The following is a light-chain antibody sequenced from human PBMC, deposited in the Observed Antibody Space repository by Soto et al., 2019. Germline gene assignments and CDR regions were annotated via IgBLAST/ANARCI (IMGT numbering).Light chain of an antibody. V-gene: IGKV3-11*01. Sequence: EIVLTQSPATLSLSPGERATLSCTASQSVNSYLAWYQHRPGQAPRLLIYDTFNRATGVPARFSGSGSGTDFTLTISILEPEDFAVYYCQHRTSRYTFGQGTKVE. CDR1: QSVNSY. CDR3: QHRTSRYT. J-gene: IGKJ2*01. CDR2: DTF.